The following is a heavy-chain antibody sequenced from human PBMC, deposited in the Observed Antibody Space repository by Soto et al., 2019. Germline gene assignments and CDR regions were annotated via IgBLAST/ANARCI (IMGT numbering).Heavy chain of an antibody. CDR2: IYDDGSA. CDR1: GGSISSSY. CDR3: ARDKYCSGGSCRKNWFDP. D-gene: IGHD2-15*01. J-gene: IGHJ5*02. V-gene: IGHV4-59*01. Sequence: SETLSLTCTVSGGSISSSYWSWIRQPPGKGLEWLAYIYDDGSADYNPSLKSRATISLDMSKNQFSLKLTSVTAADTAVYYCARDKYCSGGSCRKNWFDPWGQGTLVTVS.